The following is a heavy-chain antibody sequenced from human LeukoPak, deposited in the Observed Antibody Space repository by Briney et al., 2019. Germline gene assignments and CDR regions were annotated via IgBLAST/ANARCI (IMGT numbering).Heavy chain of an antibody. CDR3: EGGHRGGYRFDY. CDR2: IDYSGST. J-gene: IGHJ4*02. D-gene: IGHD3-22*01. V-gene: IGHV4-59*01. Sequence: SETLSLTCTVSDGSINTYDWSWIRQPPGKGLGGIGYIDYSGSTIYNPSLKSRVTISLDQSRIQLCLKLNSATAADTAVYYCEGGHRGGYRFDYWGQGTLVTVSS. CDR1: DGSINTYD.